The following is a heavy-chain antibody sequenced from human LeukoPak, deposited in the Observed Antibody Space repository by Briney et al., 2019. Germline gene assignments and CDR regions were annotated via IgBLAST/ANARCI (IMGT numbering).Heavy chain of an antibody. D-gene: IGHD3-22*01. CDR1: GYTFTSYY. J-gene: IGHJ6*03. V-gene: IGHV1-58*02. Sequence: SVKVSYKASGYTFTSYYMHWVRQAPGQRLEWIGWIVVGSGNTNYAQKFQERVTITRDMSTSTAYMELSSLRSEDTAVYYCAAPHYGRESYYDSSGYYYGYYYYYMDVWGKGTTVTVSS. CDR2: IVVGSGNT. CDR3: AAPHYGRESYYDSSGYYYGYYYYYMDV.